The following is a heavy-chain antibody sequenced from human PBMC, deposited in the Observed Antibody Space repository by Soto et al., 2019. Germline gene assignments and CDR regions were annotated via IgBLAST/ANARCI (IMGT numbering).Heavy chain of an antibody. Sequence: SVNVSCKASGGTFSSYAISWVRQAPGQGLEWMGGIIPIFGTANYAQKFQGRVTITADESTSTAYMELSSLRSEDTAVYYCARDLPSDILTGLGPFDYWGQGTLVTVSS. D-gene: IGHD3-9*01. CDR2: IIPIFGTA. CDR1: GGTFSSYA. J-gene: IGHJ4*02. V-gene: IGHV1-69*13. CDR3: ARDLPSDILTGLGPFDY.